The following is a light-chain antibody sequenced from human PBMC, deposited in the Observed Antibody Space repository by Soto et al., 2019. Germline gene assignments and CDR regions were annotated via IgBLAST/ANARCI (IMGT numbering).Light chain of an antibody. CDR1: SSDVGGYNY. V-gene: IGLV2-14*01. CDR3: SSYTSSSTLVV. CDR2: DVS. Sequence: QSALTQPASVSGSPGQSITISCTGTSSDVGGYNYVSWYQQHPGKAPKVMIYDVSNRPSGVSNRFSGSKSGNTASLPISGVQAEDEADYYCSSYTSSSTLVVFGGGTKLTVL. J-gene: IGLJ2*01.